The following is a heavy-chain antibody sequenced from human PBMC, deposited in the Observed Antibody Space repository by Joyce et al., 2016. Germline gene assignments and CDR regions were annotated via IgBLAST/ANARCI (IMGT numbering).Heavy chain of an antibody. V-gene: IGHV3-53*01. D-gene: IGHD2-21*02. CDR2: IYSGGNT. Sequence: EVQLVESGGGLIQPGGSLRLSCAASGFTVSANYMNWVRQAPGKGLEWVAVIYSGGNTYYVDSVKGRFTISRDNSKNTIYLQMSSLRAEDTAMYYCARDSCGGDCFLHGTFDIWGQGTMVTVSS. J-gene: IGHJ3*02. CDR3: ARDSCGGDCFLHGTFDI. CDR1: GFTVSANY.